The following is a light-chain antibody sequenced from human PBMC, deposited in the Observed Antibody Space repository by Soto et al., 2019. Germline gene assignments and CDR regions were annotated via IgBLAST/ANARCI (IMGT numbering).Light chain of an antibody. Sequence: IQLSPSPSTLSASVSDRVTITCPASQSISSWLAWYQQKPGQAPKLLMYDVSRLESGVPSRFSGSGSGTEFTLTISSLEPDDFATYYCQQDTTYPWTFALGT. V-gene: IGKV1-5*01. CDR1: QSISSW. J-gene: IGKJ1*01. CDR2: DVS. CDR3: QQDTTYPWT.